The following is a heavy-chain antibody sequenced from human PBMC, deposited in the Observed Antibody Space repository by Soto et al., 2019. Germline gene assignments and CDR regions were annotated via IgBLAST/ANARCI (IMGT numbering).Heavy chain of an antibody. J-gene: IGHJ6*02. V-gene: IGHV4-61*08. D-gene: IGHD3-10*01. CDR1: GGSVSSGDYF. CDR3: ARSPNYYYYGFDV. CDR2: IYYSGST. Sequence: SETLSLTCTVSGGSVSSGDYFWSWLRQSPGKRLEWIAYIYYSGSTNYNPSLKSRATISVDTSKSQVSLALTSMTAADAALYYCARSPNYYYYGFDVWGQGTAVTVSS.